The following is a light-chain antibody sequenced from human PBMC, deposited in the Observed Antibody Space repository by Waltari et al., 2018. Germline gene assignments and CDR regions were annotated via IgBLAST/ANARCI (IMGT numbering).Light chain of an antibody. CDR1: QGIRND. CDR2: ASS. Sequence: AIQLTQSPSSLSASVGDRVTITCRASQGIRNDVGWYQQKPGKAPKHLIYASSSLQSRVPSRFSGSGSGTDFTLTISSLQPEDFATYYCLQDYNYPRTFGQGTKVEIK. J-gene: IGKJ1*01. CDR3: LQDYNYPRT. V-gene: IGKV1-6*01.